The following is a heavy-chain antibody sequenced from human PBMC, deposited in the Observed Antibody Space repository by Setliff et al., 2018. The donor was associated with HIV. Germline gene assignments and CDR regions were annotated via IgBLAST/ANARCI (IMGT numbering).Heavy chain of an antibody. J-gene: IGHJ4*02. CDR1: GGSISSSSYY. CDR2: IYYSGST. Sequence: SETLSLTCTVSGGSISSSSYYWGWIRQPPGKGLEWIGSIYYSGSTYYNPSLKSRVTISVDTSKKHFSLKLSSVTAADTAVYFCARKVGGDFDYWGQGTLVTVSS. D-gene: IGHD2-2*01. V-gene: IGHV4-39*02. CDR3: ARKVGGDFDY.